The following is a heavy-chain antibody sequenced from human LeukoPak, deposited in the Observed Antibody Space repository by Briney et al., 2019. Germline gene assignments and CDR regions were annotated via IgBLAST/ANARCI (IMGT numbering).Heavy chain of an antibody. CDR1: GFTFSSYS. CDR2: ISYDGSNK. Sequence: GGSLRLSCTASGFTFSSYSMHWVRQAPGKGLEWVAVISYDGSNKYYADSVKGRFTISRDNSKNTLYLQMNSLRAEDTAVYYCAKELHSGYDYFDYWGQGTLVTVSS. V-gene: IGHV3-30*18. J-gene: IGHJ4*02. CDR3: AKELHSGYDYFDY. D-gene: IGHD5-12*01.